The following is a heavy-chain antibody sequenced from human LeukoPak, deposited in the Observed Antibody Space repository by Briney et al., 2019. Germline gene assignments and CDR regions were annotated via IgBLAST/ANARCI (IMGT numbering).Heavy chain of an antibody. D-gene: IGHD2-15*01. CDR2: ISYDGSNK. CDR3: ARVPYCSGGSCYWRLIDY. J-gene: IGHJ4*02. Sequence: PGRSLRLSCAASGFTFSSYAMHWVRQAPDKGLEWVAVISYDGSNKYYADSVKGRFTISRDNSKTTLYLQMNSLRAEDTAVYYCARVPYCSGGSCYWRLIDYWGQGTLVTVSS. V-gene: IGHV3-30*04. CDR1: GFTFSSYA.